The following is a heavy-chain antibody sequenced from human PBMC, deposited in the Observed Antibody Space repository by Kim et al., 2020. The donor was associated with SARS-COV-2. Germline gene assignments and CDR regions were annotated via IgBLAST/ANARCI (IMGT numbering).Heavy chain of an antibody. V-gene: IGHV3-15*01. Sequence: GGSLRLSCAASGFTFSNAWMSRVRQAPGKGLEWVGRIKSKTDGGTTDYAAPVKGRFTISRDDSKNTLYLQMNSLKIEDTAVYYCTTSALLWFGELLNYYYGMDVWGQGTTVTVSS. CDR3: TTSALLWFGELLNYYYGMDV. D-gene: IGHD3-10*01. CDR2: IKSKTDGGTT. CDR1: GFTFSNAW. J-gene: IGHJ6*02.